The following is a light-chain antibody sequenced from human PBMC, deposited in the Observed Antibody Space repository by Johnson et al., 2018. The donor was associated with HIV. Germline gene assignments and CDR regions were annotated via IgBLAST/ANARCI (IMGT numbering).Light chain of an antibody. J-gene: IGLJ1*01. Sequence: QSVLTQPPSVSAAPGQKVTISCSGSSSNIGNNYVSWYQQLPGTAPKLLIYENNKRPSGIPDRFSGSNSGTSATLGITGLQTGDEADYYCGTWDSSLLYVFGTGTKVTVL. CDR3: GTWDSSLLYV. V-gene: IGLV1-51*02. CDR1: SSNIGNNY. CDR2: ENN.